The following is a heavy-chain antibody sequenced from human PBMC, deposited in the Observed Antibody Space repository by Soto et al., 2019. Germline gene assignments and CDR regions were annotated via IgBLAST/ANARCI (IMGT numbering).Heavy chain of an antibody. CDR3: ARWGTTGGLDI. D-gene: IGHD3-16*01. CDR2: PSYDGSNN. Sequence: QVQLVESGGGVVQPGTSLRLSFVGSGFTFRSYVIHWVRQAPGKGLEWVALPSYDGSNNFYGDSVTGRFTISRDNSRNTVGLQMDSRRLEDTAFYYCARWGTTGGLDIWGQGTLVSVSS. J-gene: IGHJ4*02. CDR1: GFTFRSYV. V-gene: IGHV3-33*05.